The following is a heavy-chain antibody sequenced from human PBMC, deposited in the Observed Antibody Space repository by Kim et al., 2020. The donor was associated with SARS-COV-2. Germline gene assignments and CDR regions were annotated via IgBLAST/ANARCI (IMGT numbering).Heavy chain of an antibody. J-gene: IGHJ6*02. Sequence: YPGSVKGRFTISRENAKNSLYLQMNSLRAGDTAVYYCARGGQVYYYGMDVWGQGTTVTVSS. CDR3: ARGGQVYYYGMDV. V-gene: IGHV3-13*01.